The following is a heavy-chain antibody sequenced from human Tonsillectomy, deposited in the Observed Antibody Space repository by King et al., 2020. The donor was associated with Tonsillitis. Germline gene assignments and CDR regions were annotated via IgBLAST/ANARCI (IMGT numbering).Heavy chain of an antibody. J-gene: IGHJ4*02. CDR1: GYSISNGYY. CDR2: IYHSGST. CDR3: ARVPHYYDSSGIPLRRFDY. Sequence: QLQESGPGLVKPSETLSLTCIVSGYSISNGYYWGWIRQPPGKGLEWIGSIYHSGSTYYNPSLKSRVTISVDTSKNQFSLKVSSVTAADTAVYYCARVPHYYDSSGIPLRRFDYWGQGTLVTVSS. D-gene: IGHD3-22*01. V-gene: IGHV4-38-2*02.